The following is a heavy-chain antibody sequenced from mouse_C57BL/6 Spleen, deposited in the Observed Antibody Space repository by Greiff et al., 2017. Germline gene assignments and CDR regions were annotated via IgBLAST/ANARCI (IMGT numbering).Heavy chain of an antibody. V-gene: IGHV1-4*01. CDR1: GYTFTSYT. Sequence: QVQLKQSGAELARPGASVKMSCKASGYTFTSYTMHWVKRRPGQGLEWIGYINPSSGYTKYNQKFKDKATLTADKSSSTAYMRRSSLTSEDAAVYYCARSDGSSYGGFGYGGQGTTLTVSS. J-gene: IGHJ2*01. D-gene: IGHD1-1*01. CDR2: INPSSGYT. CDR3: ARSDGSSYGGFGY.